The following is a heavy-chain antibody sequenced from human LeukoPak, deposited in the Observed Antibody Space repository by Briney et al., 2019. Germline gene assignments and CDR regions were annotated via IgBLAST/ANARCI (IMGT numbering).Heavy chain of an antibody. CDR2: MKEDGSEE. CDR1: XSTYW. Sequence: XSTYWMNWVRXAPGKGPEWVAGMKEDGSEEYYVDFVKGRFTISRDNAKSLLYLQMNSLRVDDTAVYYCVRDRGYSSFDYWGQGTLVTVSS. V-gene: IGHV3-7*01. D-gene: IGHD5-18*01. CDR3: VRDRGYSSFDY. J-gene: IGHJ4*02.